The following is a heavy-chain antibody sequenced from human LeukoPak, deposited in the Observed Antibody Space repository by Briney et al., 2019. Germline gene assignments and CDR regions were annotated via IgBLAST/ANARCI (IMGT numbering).Heavy chain of an antibody. CDR3: ARGWASSWYYFDF. CDR1: GGSMRNYY. J-gene: IGHJ4*02. CDR2: TYDSGSS. Sequence: SETLSLTCAVSGGSMRNYYWSWIRQPPGKGLEWIGYTYDSGSSSYNPSLRSRVSISIDTSKNQFSLNLSSVTAADTAVYYCARGWASSWYYFDFWSQGTLVTVSS. D-gene: IGHD2-2*01. V-gene: IGHV4-59*01.